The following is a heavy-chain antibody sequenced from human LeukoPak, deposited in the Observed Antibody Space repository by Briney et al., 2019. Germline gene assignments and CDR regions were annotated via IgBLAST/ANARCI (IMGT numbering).Heavy chain of an antibody. V-gene: IGHV4-34*01. CDR3: ARGPYYYDSSGYFY. D-gene: IGHD3-22*01. CDR2: INHSGGT. Sequence: SETLSLTCAVYGGSFSGYYWSWIRQPPGKGLEWIGEINHSGGTNYNPSLKSRVSISVDTSKNQFSLKLSSVTAADTAVYYCARGPYYYDSSGYFYWGQGTLVTVSS. CDR1: GGSFSGYY. J-gene: IGHJ4*02.